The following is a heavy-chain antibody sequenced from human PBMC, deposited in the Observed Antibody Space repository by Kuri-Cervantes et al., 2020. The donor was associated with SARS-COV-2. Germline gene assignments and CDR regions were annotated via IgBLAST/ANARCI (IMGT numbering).Heavy chain of an antibody. CDR1: GFTFSGSA. D-gene: IGHD1-1*01. V-gene: IGHV3-53*05. CDR3: ARDLGTIQGRDY. J-gene: IGHJ4*02. CDR2: IYSGGST. Sequence: GGSLRLSCAAPGFTFSGSAMHWVRQAPGKGLEWVSVIYSGGSTYYADSVKGRFTISRDNSKNTLYLQMNSLRAEDTAVYYCARDLGTIQGRDYWGQGTLVTVSS.